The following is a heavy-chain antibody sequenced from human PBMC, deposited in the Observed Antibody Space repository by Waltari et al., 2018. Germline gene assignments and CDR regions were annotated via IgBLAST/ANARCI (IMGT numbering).Heavy chain of an antibody. CDR2: ISGSGDAT. CDR1: VFTFSSYV. J-gene: IGHJ5*02. D-gene: IGHD2-2*01. CDR3: AKDKAAIVYWFDP. Sequence: EVQLLESGGGLVQPGGSLRLSCAASVFTFSSYVMSWVRQAPGKGLEWVSAISGSGDATYYADSVKGRFTMSRDNSNNRLYLQMNSLRAEDTAIYYCAKDKAAIVYWFDPWGQGTLVTVSS. V-gene: IGHV3-23*01.